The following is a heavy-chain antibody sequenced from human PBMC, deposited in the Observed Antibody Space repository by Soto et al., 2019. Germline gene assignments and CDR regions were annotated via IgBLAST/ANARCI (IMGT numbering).Heavy chain of an antibody. Sequence: GSLRLSCAASGFTFSSYGMHWVRQAPGKGLEWVAFIWHDGGNKFYAESVKGRFTISRDNSRNTLYLQMTSLSAEDTAMYYCARDGDVNTGFGKDYWGQGTLVTVSS. J-gene: IGHJ4*02. D-gene: IGHD3-16*01. CDR3: ARDGDVNTGFGKDY. CDR1: GFTFSSYG. V-gene: IGHV3-33*01. CDR2: IWHDGGNK.